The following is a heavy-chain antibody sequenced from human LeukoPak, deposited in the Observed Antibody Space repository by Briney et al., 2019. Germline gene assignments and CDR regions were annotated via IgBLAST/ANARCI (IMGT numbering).Heavy chain of an antibody. CDR3: AKVPDSGAGYYYYYMDV. V-gene: IGHV3-23*01. Sequence: GGSLRLSCAASGFIFGSFAMSWVRQAPGKGLEWVSSISGSGGSTYYAGSVKGRFTISRDNSENTLYLQMNSLRAEDMAVYYCAKVPDSGAGYYYYYMDVWGKGTTVTVSS. CDR2: ISGSGGST. CDR1: GFIFGSFA. J-gene: IGHJ6*03. D-gene: IGHD2-21*01.